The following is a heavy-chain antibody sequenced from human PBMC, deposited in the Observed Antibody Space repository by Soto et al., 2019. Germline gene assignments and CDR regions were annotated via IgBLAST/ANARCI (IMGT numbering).Heavy chain of an antibody. V-gene: IGHV3-48*03. CDR2: IGSSGTTT. Sequence: GGSLRLSCAASGFNFNYYEMNWVRQAPGKGLEWLSYIGSSGTTTYYADSVKGRFIISRDNAKNSLYLRMNSLRVEDTAIYYCARDRVAGRSIRDGFEMRGQGTMVTVSS. CDR3: ARDRVAGRSIRDGFEM. CDR1: GFNFNYYE. D-gene: IGHD2-21*01. J-gene: IGHJ3*02.